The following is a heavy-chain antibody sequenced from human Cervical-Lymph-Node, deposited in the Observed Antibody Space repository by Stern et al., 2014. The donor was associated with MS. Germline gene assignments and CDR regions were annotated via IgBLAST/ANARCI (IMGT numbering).Heavy chain of an antibody. CDR3: ARDGPLGQQLGAAFDI. D-gene: IGHD6-13*01. J-gene: IGHJ3*02. CDR1: GYTFTGYY. Sequence: VQLVESGAEVKKPGASVKVSCKASGYTFTGYYMHWGRQAPGQGLEWMGWIKPNSGGTNYAQKFQGRVTMTRDTSISTAYMELSRLRSDDTAVYYCARDGPLGQQLGAAFDIWGQGTMVTVSS. V-gene: IGHV1-2*02. CDR2: IKPNSGGT.